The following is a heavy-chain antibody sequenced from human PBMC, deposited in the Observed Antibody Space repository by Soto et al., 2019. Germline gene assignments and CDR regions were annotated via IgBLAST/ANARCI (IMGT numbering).Heavy chain of an antibody. D-gene: IGHD3-10*01. J-gene: IGHJ4*02. V-gene: IGHV3-23*01. Sequence: EVQLLESGGGLVQPGGSPRLSCAASGFTFSSYAMSWVRQAPGKGLEWVSAISGSGGSTYYADSVKGRFTISRDNSKNTLYLQMNSLRAEDTAVYYCAKDSRSMVRGAIGYWGQGTLVTVSS. CDR1: GFTFSSYA. CDR2: ISGSGGST. CDR3: AKDSRSMVRGAIGY.